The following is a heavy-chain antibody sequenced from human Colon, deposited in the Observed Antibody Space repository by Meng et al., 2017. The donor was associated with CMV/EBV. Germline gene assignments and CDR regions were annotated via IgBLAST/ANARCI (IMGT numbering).Heavy chain of an antibody. J-gene: IGHJ5*01. D-gene: IGHD1-20*01. Sequence: ASVKVSCKASGYTFTTYGITWVRQAPGQGLEWMGLISPYNGNTKYAQRLQDRVTLTADKVTTTAYMELSGLRSDDTAIYYCARGENLTGDDSWGQGTVVTVSS. CDR3: ARGENLTGDDS. CDR1: GYTFTTYG. V-gene: IGHV1-18*01. CDR2: ISPYNGNT.